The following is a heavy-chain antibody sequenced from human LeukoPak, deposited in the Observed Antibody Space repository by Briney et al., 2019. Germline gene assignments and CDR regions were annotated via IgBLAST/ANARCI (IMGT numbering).Heavy chain of an antibody. V-gene: IGHV1-2*02. J-gene: IGHJ1*01. D-gene: IGHD1-7*01. CDR2: INPNGGGT. CDR3: ASQDNWNYSME. CDR1: GYTFTSYG. Sequence: GASVKVSCKASGYTFTSYGISWVRQAPGQGLEWMGWINPNGGGTNYAQKFQGRVTMTRDTSISTAYMELSRLRSDDTAVYYCASQDNWNYSMEWGQGTLVTVSS.